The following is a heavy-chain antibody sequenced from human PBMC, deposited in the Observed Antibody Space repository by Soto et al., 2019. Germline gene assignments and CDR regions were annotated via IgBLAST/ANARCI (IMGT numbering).Heavy chain of an antibody. Sequence: SETLSLTCAVSGYSISSGYYWCFIRQPPGKGLEWIGSIYHSGSTYYNPSLKSRVTISVDTSKNQFSLKLSSVTAADTAVYYWARDLLLTSFDPWGQGTLVTVSS. CDR2: IYHSGST. V-gene: IGHV4-38-2*02. CDR1: GYSISSGYY. J-gene: IGHJ5*02. D-gene: IGHD3-22*01. CDR3: ARDLLLTSFDP.